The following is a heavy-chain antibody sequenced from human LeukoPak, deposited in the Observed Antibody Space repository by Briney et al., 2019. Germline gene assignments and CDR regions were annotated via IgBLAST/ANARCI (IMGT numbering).Heavy chain of an antibody. CDR2: IASSDST. D-gene: IGHD3-3*01. CDR1: GASISSGDYY. Sequence: SQTLSLTCTISGASISSGDYYWSWIRQPPGKGLEWIGYIASSDSTKYNPSLESRVTISLDTSKNHFSLKLSSVTAADTAVYYRARDWRGHGYYYYGVDVWGQGTTVTVSS. CDR3: ARDWRGHGYYYYGVDV. J-gene: IGHJ6*02. V-gene: IGHV4-61*03.